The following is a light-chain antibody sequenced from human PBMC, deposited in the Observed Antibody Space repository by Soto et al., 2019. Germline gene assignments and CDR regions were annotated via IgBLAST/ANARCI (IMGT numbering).Light chain of an antibody. CDR3: SSYTSSNTPYV. CDR1: SGDIGSYNR. J-gene: IGLJ1*01. CDR2: EVT. Sequence: QSALTQPASVSGSPGQSITISCTGTSGDIGSYNRVSWYQQHPGKAPKLIIYEVTDRPSGVSNRFSGSKSGNTASLTISGLQAEDEAEYYCSSYTSSNTPYVLGNRTKLTV. V-gene: IGLV2-14*01.